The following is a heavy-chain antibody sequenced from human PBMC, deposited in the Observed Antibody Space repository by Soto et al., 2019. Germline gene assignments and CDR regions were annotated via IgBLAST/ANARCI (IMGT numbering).Heavy chain of an antibody. CDR3: ARSHSSSGYYYYYGMDV. CDR2: MNPNSGNT. D-gene: IGHD6-6*01. Sequence: ASVKVSCKASGYTFTSYDINWVRQATGQGLEYLGWMNPNSGNTAYVQKFQGRVTMTWDTSITTAYMELRSLRSDDTAVYYCARSHSSSGYYYYYGMDVWGQ. CDR1: GYTFTSYD. V-gene: IGHV1-8*01. J-gene: IGHJ6*02.